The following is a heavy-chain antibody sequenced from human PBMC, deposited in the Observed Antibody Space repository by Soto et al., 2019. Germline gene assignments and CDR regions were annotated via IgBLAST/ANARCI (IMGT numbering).Heavy chain of an antibody. J-gene: IGHJ3*02. CDR1: GGSFSGYY. CDR2: IYYSGST. Sequence: SETLSLTCAVYGGSFSGYYWSWIRQHPGKGLEWIGYIYYSGSTYYNPSLKSRVTISVDTSKNQFSLKLSSVTAADTAVYYCARDSKPSKYDFWSGYFNAFDIWGQGTMVTVSS. D-gene: IGHD3-3*01. V-gene: IGHV4-59*01. CDR3: ARDSKPSKYDFWSGYFNAFDI.